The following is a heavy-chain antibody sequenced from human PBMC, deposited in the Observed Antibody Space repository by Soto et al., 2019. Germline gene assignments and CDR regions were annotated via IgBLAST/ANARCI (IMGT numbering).Heavy chain of an antibody. CDR1: GGTFSSYA. Sequence: SVKASCKASGGTFSSYAISWVRQAHGQGLEWMGGIIPIFGTACYAQKFQGRVTITADEATSTAYMELSSLRSEDTAVYYCARDHAYCGGDYYSGIPWFNPWGQGTLVTVSS. CDR2: IIPIFGTA. J-gene: IGHJ5*02. V-gene: IGHV1-69*13. CDR3: ARDHAYCGGDYYSGIPWFNP. D-gene: IGHD2-21*02.